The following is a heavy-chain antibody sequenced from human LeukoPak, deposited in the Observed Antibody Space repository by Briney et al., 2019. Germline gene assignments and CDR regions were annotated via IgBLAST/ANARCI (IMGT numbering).Heavy chain of an antibody. CDR3: AKVSRSEQRGGVDC. Sequence: PGGSLRLSCAASGFTFSTYSMNWVRQAPGKGLEWVSYISSSSSTIYYADSVKGRFTISRDNAKNTLYLQMNSLRAEDTAVYYCAKVSRSEQRGGVDCWGQGTLVTVSS. V-gene: IGHV3-48*01. J-gene: IGHJ4*02. D-gene: IGHD3-16*01. CDR2: ISSSSSTI. CDR1: GFTFSTYS.